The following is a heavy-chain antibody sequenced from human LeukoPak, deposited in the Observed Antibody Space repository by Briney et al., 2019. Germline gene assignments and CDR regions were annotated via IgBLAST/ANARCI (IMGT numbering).Heavy chain of an antibody. V-gene: IGHV3-21*01. D-gene: IGHD6-13*01. J-gene: IGHJ4*02. CDR2: ISSSSSYI. CDR1: GFTFSSHG. CDR3: ARDPSNYSNGGYGGFGNDY. Sequence: PGGTLRLSCAASGFTFSSHGMNWVRQAPGEGLEWVSSISSSSSYIYYADSVKGRFTISRDNAKNSLYLQMNSLRAEDTAVYYCARDPSNYSNGGYGGFGNDYWGQGTLVTVSS.